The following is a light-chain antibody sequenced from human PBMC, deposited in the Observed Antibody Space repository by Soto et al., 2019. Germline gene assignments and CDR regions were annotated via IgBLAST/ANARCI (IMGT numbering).Light chain of an antibody. V-gene: IGKV1-17*01. J-gene: IGKJ1*01. Sequence: DIQLTQSPSFLSASVGDRATITCRPSQDIRNDLGWFQLKPGKAPKRLIYAASRLQSGVPSRFSGSGSETEFTLTISSLQPEDFATYFCLQHNVYPWTFGQGTKVDIK. CDR2: AAS. CDR1: QDIRND. CDR3: LQHNVYPWT.